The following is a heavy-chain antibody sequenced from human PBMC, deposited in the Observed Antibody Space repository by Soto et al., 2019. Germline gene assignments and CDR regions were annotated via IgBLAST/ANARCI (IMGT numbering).Heavy chain of an antibody. CDR2: IKSKTDGGTT. CDR1: GFTFSNAW. J-gene: IGHJ6*02. D-gene: IGHD3-3*01. V-gene: IGHV3-15*07. Sequence: GGSLRLSCAASGFTFSNAWMNWVRQAPGKGLEWVGRIKSKTDGGTTDYAAPVKGRFTISRDDSKNTLYLQMNSLKTEDTAVYYCTTWGGRGATIFGVVIRMDYYYYGMDVWGQGTTVTVSS. CDR3: TTWGGRGATIFGVVIRMDYYYYGMDV.